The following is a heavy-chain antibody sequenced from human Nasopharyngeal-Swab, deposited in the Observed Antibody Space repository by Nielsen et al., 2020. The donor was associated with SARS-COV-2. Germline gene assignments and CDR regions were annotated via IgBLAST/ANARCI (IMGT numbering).Heavy chain of an antibody. V-gene: IGHV4-39*01. CDR3: ASYSSGYYMDDAFDI. CDR2: IYYSGST. D-gene: IGHD3-22*01. Sequence: SETLSLTCTVSGGSISSSSYYWGWIRQPPGKGLEWIGSIYYSGSTYYNPSLKSRVTISVDTSKNQFSLKLSSVTAADTAVYYCASYSSGYYMDDAFDIWAKGQWSPSLQ. J-gene: IGHJ3*02. CDR1: GGSISSSSYY.